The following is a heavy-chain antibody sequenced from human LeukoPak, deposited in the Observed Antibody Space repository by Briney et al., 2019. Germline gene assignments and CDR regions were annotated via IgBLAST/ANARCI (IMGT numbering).Heavy chain of an antibody. CDR2: ISWNSGSI. Sequence: GGSLRLSCAASGFTFDDYAMHWVRQAPGKGLEWVSGISWNSGSIGYADSVKGRLTISRDNAKNSLYLQMNSLRAEDTAVYYCARAQEITFGGVIANDYWGQGTLVTVSS. V-gene: IGHV3-9*01. J-gene: IGHJ4*02. D-gene: IGHD3-16*02. CDR3: ARAQEITFGGVIANDY. CDR1: GFTFDDYA.